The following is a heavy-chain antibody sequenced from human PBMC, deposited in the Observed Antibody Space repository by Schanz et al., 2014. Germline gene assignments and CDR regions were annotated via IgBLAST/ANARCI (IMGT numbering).Heavy chain of an antibody. Sequence: VQLVESGGGWVQPGGSLRLSCAASGFTFSDYSMNWVRQAPGKGLEWIGEINHSGNNYYNPSLKSRVTISVDTSKNQFSLKLTSVTAADTAVYYCATNMVQGTISDAFDIWGQGTMVTVSS. J-gene: IGHJ3*02. CDR1: GFTFSDYS. CDR3: ATNMVQGTISDAFDI. V-gene: IGHV4-34*08. D-gene: IGHD3-10*01. CDR2: INHSGNN.